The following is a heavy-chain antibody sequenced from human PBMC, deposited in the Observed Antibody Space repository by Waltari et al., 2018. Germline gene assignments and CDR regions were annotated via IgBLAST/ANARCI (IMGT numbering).Heavy chain of an antibody. V-gene: IGHV1-46*01. CDR2: INPSGGST. D-gene: IGHD3-3*01. CDR3: ARDEQYYDFWSGYPRRNYYYYMDV. Sequence: QVQLVQSGAEVKKPGASVKVSCKASGYTFTSYYMHWVRQAPGQGLEWMGIINPSGGSTSYAQKFQGRVTMTRDTSTSTVYMELSSLRSEDTAVYYCARDEQYYDFWSGYPRRNYYYYMDVWGKGITVTVSS. J-gene: IGHJ6*03. CDR1: GYTFTSYY.